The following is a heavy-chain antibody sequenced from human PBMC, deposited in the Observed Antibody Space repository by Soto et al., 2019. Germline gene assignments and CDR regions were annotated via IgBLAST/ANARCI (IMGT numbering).Heavy chain of an antibody. CDR2: ISWNSGSI. D-gene: IGHD2-15*01. Sequence: EVQLVESGGGLVQPGRSLRLSCAASGFTFDDYAMHWVRQAPGKGLEWVSGISWNSGSIGYADSVKGRFTISRDNAQHTLYLQMNSLRPEDTALYSCAKGGPVVVVAAPFDYWGEGTLVTVSS. CDR3: AKGGPVVVVAAPFDY. CDR1: GFTFDDYA. V-gene: IGHV3-9*01. J-gene: IGHJ4*02.